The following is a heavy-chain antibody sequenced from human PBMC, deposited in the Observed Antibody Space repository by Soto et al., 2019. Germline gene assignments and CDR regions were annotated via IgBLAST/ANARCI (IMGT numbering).Heavy chain of an antibody. CDR2: IWYDGSNK. V-gene: IGHV3-33*01. CDR1: GFTFSSYG. J-gene: IGHJ4*02. Sequence: QVQLVESGGGVVQPGRSLRLSCAASGFTFSSYGMHWVRQAPGKGLEWVAVIWYDGSNKYYADSVKGRFTISRDNSKNTLYLQMSSLRAEDTAVYYCAGPVTGMAGYLDSWGQGTLVLVSS. CDR3: AGPVTGMAGYLDS. D-gene: IGHD6-13*01.